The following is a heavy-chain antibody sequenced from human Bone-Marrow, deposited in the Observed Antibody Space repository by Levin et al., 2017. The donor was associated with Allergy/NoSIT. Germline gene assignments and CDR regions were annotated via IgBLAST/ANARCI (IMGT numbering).Heavy chain of an antibody. Sequence: LRLSCTVSGGSIRSGGYYWNWIRQHPGKGLEWIGYIYDSGSTSYNPSLESRVAISVDTSKNQFYLKLTSLTAADTAVYYCARIPDTTSEFDYWGQGTLVTVSS. CDR2: IYDSGST. J-gene: IGHJ4*02. V-gene: IGHV4-31*03. D-gene: IGHD5-18*01. CDR3: ARIPDTTSEFDY. CDR1: GGSIRSGGYY.